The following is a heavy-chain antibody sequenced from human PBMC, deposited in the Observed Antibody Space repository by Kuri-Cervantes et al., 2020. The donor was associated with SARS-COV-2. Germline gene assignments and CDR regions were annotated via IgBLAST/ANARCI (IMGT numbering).Heavy chain of an antibody. J-gene: IGHJ5*02. D-gene: IGHD3-10*01. V-gene: IGHV4-31*02. CDR1: GGSFSVYF. Sequence: SQTLSLTCADYGGSFSVYFWSWIRQHPGKGLEWIGYIYYSGITYYTPYLKSRVTISVDTSTNQFSRKLSSVTAADTAGYYFARESYAGYYGSGSYYISHWFDPWGQGTLVTVSS. CDR2: IYYSGIT. CDR3: ARESYAGYYGSGSYYISHWFDP.